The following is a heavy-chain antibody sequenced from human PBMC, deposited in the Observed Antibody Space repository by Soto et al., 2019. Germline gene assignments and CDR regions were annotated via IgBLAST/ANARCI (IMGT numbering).Heavy chain of an antibody. V-gene: IGHV4-4*02. Sequence: QVQLQESGPGLVKPSGTLSLTCAVSGDSITSDKWWSWIRQPPGKGLQWIGEIYHSGSTKYNPSLMRRVILSGAMATNQCPLTLSSVPDADPAIFYCARVDTLQPPDSWAQGTLVTLSS. J-gene: IGHJ4*02. CDR2: IYHSGST. CDR1: GDSITSDKW. CDR3: ARVDTLQPPDS.